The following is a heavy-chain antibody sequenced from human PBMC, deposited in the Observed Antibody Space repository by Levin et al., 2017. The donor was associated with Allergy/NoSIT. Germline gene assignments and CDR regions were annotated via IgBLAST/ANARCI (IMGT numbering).Heavy chain of an antibody. CDR3: ARKKGRIAAARDQGYYYYYMDV. CDR2: INPNSGGT. D-gene: IGHD6-13*01. V-gene: IGHV1-2*02. Sequence: ASVKVSCKASGYTFTGYYMHWVRQAPGQGLEWMGWINPNSGGTNYAQKFQGRVTMTRDTSISTAYMELSRLRSDDTAVYYCARKKGRIAAARDQGYYYYYMDVWGKGTTVTVSS. J-gene: IGHJ6*03. CDR1: GYTFTGYY.